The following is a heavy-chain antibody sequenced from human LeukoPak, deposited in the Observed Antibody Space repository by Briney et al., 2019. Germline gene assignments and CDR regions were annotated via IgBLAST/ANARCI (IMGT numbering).Heavy chain of an antibody. J-gene: IGHJ4*02. CDR2: INHSGST. D-gene: IGHD5-18*01. V-gene: IGHV4-34*01. CDR1: GGSFSGYY. CDR3: ARDRGYSYGYGYVEDY. Sequence: SETLSLTYAVYGGSFSGYYWSWIRQPPGKGLEWIGEINHSGSTNYNPSLKSRVTISVDTSKNQFSLKLSSVTAADTAVYYCARDRGYSYGYGYVEDYWGQGTLVTVSS.